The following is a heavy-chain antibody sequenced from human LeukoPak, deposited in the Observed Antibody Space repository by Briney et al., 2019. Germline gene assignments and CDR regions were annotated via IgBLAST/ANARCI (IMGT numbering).Heavy chain of an antibody. V-gene: IGHV4-59*01. CDR3: ARGLRYDSSGYIQRRHAFDI. CDR1: GGSISSYY. CDR2: IYYSGST. Sequence: PSETLSLTCTVYGGSISSYYWSWIRQPPGKGLEWIGYIYYSGSTNYNPSLKSRVTISVDTSKNQFSLKLSSVTAADTAVYYCARGLRYDSSGYIQRRHAFDIWGQGTMVTVSS. J-gene: IGHJ3*02. D-gene: IGHD3-22*01.